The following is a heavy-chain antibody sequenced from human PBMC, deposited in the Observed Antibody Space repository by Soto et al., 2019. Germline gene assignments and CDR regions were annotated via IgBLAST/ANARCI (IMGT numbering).Heavy chain of an antibody. CDR1: GYTFTSYG. J-gene: IGHJ3*02. CDR3: ARGFRGHLWRGNAFDI. V-gene: IGHV1-18*04. CDR2: ISAYNGNT. D-gene: IGHD3-3*01. Sequence: ASVKVSFKASGYTFTSYGISWVRQAPGQGLEWMGCISAYNGNTNYAQKLQGRVTMTTDTSTSTAYMERRSLRSDDTAVYYCARGFRGHLWRGNAFDIWGQGTVVTVSS.